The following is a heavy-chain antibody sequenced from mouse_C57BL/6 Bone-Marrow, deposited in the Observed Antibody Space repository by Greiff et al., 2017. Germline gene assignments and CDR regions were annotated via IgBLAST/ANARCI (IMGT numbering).Heavy chain of an antibody. CDR1: GYAFTNYL. J-gene: IGHJ1*03. Sequence: VQLQQSGAELVRPGTSVKVSCKASGYAFTNYLIEWVKQRPGQGLEWIGVINPGSGGTNYNEKFKGKATLTADKSSSTAYMQLSSLTSEDSAFYFCARSHYYYGSSHWYIDVWGTGTTVTVSS. V-gene: IGHV1-54*01. CDR2: INPGSGGT. D-gene: IGHD1-1*01. CDR3: ARSHYYYGSSHWYIDV.